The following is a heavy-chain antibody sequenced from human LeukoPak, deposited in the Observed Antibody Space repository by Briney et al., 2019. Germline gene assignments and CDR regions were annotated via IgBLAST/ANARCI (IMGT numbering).Heavy chain of an antibody. Sequence: GRSLRLSCAASGFTFSSYGMHWVRQAPGKGLEWVAVISYDGSNKYYADSVKGRFTISRDNSKNTLYLQMNSLRAEDTAVYYYAKASAMIVVVSKYFDYWGQGTLVTVSS. J-gene: IGHJ4*02. CDR3: AKASAMIVVVSKYFDY. D-gene: IGHD3-22*01. CDR1: GFTFSSYG. V-gene: IGHV3-30*18. CDR2: ISYDGSNK.